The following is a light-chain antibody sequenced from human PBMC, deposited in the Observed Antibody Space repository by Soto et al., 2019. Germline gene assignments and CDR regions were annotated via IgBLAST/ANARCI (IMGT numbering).Light chain of an antibody. V-gene: IGKV1-39*01. CDR3: QESYRTPRT. CDR2: AAS. Sequence: DIQMTQSPSSLSASVGDRVTITCRASQTINAYLNWYQQKPGKAPKLLIYAASSLQSGVPSRFSGSGSGTDFTLTISSLQPEDFGTYYFQESYRTPRTFGQGTRLEI. J-gene: IGKJ2*01. CDR1: QTINAY.